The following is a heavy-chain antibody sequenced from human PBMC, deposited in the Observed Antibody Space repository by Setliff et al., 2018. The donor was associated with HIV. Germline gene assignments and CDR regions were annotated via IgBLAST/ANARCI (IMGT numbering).Heavy chain of an antibody. V-gene: IGHV3-23*01. Sequence: GSLRLSCAASGLTGLTFSNYAMNWVRQAPGEGLVWVSCISGSGGATYYADSVKGRFTISRDNRNDTLYLQMSGLRVEDTAVYYCAREDNYDILTGYLWEYYFDYWGQGTLVTVSS. D-gene: IGHD3-9*01. CDR1: GLTGLTFSNYA. CDR2: ISGSGGAT. J-gene: IGHJ4*02. CDR3: AREDNYDILTGYLWEYYFDY.